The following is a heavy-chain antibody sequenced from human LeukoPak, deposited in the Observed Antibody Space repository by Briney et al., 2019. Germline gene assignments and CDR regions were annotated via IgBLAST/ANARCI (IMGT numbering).Heavy chain of an antibody. CDR3: AKVVGATWSYFDS. J-gene: IGHJ4*02. V-gene: IGHV3-9*01. CDR1: GFTFDDYA. D-gene: IGHD1-26*01. CDR2: ISWNSGSI. Sequence: GGSLRLSCAASGFTFDDYAMHWVRQAPGKGLEWVSGISWNSGSIGYADSVKGRFTISRDNAKNSLYLHMNSLRPEDTALYYCAKVVGATWSYFDSWGQGTLVTVSS.